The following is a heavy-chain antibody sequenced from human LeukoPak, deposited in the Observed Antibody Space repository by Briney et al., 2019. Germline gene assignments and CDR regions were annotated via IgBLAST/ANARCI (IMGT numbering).Heavy chain of an antibody. J-gene: IGHJ6*03. V-gene: IGHV4-4*07. D-gene: IGHD2-2*01. CDR1: GGSNSSYY. CDR3: ARVVPAAIPYYYMDV. Sequence: SETLSLTCTVSGGSNSSYYWSWIRQPAGKGLEWIGRIYTSGSTNYNPSPKSRVTMSVDTSKNQFSLKLSSVTAADTAVYYCARVVPAAIPYYYMDVWGKGTTVTVSS. CDR2: IYTSGST.